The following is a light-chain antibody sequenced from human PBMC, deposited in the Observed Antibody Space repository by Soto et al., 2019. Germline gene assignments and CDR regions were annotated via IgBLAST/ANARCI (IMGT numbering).Light chain of an antibody. Sequence: IQMTQSPATLSASVGDRITITCRASQSISNWLAWYQQKPGKAQKLLIYDASNSLVGGLQSRFSGSGSGTEFTLTITNRQPDDFATYYCQQYNSYITFGGGTKVDIK. J-gene: IGKJ4*01. CDR3: QQYNSYIT. CDR1: QSISNW. CDR2: DASN. V-gene: IGKV1-5*01.